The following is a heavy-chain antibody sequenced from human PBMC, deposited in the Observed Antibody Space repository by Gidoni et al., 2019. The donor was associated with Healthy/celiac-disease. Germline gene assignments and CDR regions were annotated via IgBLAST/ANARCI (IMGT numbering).Heavy chain of an antibody. V-gene: IGHV3-23*01. Sequence: EVQLLESGGSLVQPVGSLRLSCAASGITCSSYAMSWVRQALGKGLEWVSAIMGSGGSTYYADSVKGRFTISRDNSKNTLYLQMNSLRAEDTAVYYCAKDPLYYDFWSGSGYWGQGTLVTVSS. D-gene: IGHD3-3*01. J-gene: IGHJ4*02. CDR2: IMGSGGST. CDR3: AKDPLYYDFWSGSGY. CDR1: GITCSSYA.